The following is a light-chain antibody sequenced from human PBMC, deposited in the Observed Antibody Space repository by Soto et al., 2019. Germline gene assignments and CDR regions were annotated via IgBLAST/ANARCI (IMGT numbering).Light chain of an antibody. CDR2: SNS. V-gene: IGLV1-40*01. Sequence: QSVLTQPPSVSGAPGQKVIISCTGSTSNIGAGYDVYWYQQLPGTAPKLLIYSNSNRPSGVPDRLSGSKSGTSASLAITGLQVEDEADYYCQSYDSSLSAAVFGGGTKLTVL. J-gene: IGLJ3*02. CDR1: TSNIGAGYD. CDR3: QSYDSSLSAAV.